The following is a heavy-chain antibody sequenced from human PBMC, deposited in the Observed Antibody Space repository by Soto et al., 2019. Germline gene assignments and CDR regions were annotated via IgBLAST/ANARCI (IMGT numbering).Heavy chain of an antibody. CDR2: IYYSGST. CDR1: GGYLSSYY. V-gene: IGHV4-59*01. Sequence: SETMSLTCTVSGGYLSSYYLSWIRKPPGKGLEWIGYIYYSGSTNYNPSLKSRVTISVDTSKNQFSLKLSSVTAADTAVYYCARGLGGWYFYFDYWGQGTLVTVSS. D-gene: IGHD6-19*01. J-gene: IGHJ4*02. CDR3: ARGLGGWYFYFDY.